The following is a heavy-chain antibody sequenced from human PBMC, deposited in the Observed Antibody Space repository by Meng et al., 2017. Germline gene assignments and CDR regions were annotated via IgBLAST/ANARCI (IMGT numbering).Heavy chain of an antibody. CDR2: ISSSSSYI. V-gene: IGHV3-21*01. Sequence: ESLKISCAASGFTFSSYSMNWVRQAPGKGLEWVSSISSSSSYIYYADSVKGRFTISRDNAKNSLYLQMNSLRAEDTAVYYCARDQYRHEEYYYDSSGYSDYWGQGTLVTVSS. J-gene: IGHJ4*02. D-gene: IGHD3-22*01. CDR1: GFTFSSYS. CDR3: ARDQYRHEEYYYDSSGYSDY.